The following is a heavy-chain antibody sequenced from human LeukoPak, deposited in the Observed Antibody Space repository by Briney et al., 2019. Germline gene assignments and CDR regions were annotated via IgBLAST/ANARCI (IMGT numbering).Heavy chain of an antibody. D-gene: IGHD2-21*02. J-gene: IGHJ4*02. Sequence: GGSLRLSRAASLFTLSNALTTWVRQAPAKGLEWVGRIKSKTDGGTTDYAAPVKGRFTISRDDSKNTLYLQMNSLKTEDTAVYYCTREAVTANGYFDYWGQGTLVTVSS. V-gene: IGHV3-15*01. CDR2: IKSKTDGGTT. CDR3: TREAVTANGYFDY. CDR1: LFTLSNAL.